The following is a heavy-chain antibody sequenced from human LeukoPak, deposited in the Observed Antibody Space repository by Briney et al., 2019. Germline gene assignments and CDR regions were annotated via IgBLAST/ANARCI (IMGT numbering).Heavy chain of an antibody. D-gene: IGHD1-26*01. CDR1: GYTFSSFS. Sequence: GGSLRLSCAAYGYTFSSFSMNWVRQAPGKGLEWVSYISSTSSTIYYADSVKGRFTVSRDNAKNSLYLQMNSLRDDDTAVYYCARDLISGHYTFDYWGQGTPVTVSS. V-gene: IGHV3-48*02. J-gene: IGHJ4*02. CDR3: ARDLISGHYTFDY. CDR2: ISSTSSTI.